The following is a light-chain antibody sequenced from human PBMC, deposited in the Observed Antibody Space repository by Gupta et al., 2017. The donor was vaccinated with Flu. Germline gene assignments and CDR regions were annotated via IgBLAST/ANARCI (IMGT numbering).Light chain of an antibody. V-gene: IGLV2-23*02. CDR1: SSDVGSYNL. CDR2: EVT. Sequence: SITISGTGTSSDVGSYNLGSWYQQHPGKAPKLMIYEVTKRPSGVSDRFSGSKSGNTASLTISGLQAEDEADYYCCSYAGSSTLIFGGGTKLTVL. CDR3: CSYAGSSTLI. J-gene: IGLJ2*01.